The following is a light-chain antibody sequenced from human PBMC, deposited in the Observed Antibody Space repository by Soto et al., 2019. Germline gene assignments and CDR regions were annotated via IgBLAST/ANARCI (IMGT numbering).Light chain of an antibody. J-gene: IGKJ1*01. V-gene: IGKV1-5*01. Sequence: DIQMTQSPSTLPASVGDRFTIAFRSSQSISAWLAWYQQKPGKAPKLLIYDASNLESGVPSRFSGSGSGTEFTLTISNLQPDDFAAYYCQQYENYWTFGQGTKVDIK. CDR1: QSISAW. CDR2: DAS. CDR3: QQYENYWT.